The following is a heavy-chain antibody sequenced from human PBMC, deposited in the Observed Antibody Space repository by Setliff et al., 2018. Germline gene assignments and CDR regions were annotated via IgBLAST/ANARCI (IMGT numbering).Heavy chain of an antibody. V-gene: IGHV3-21*01. J-gene: IGHJ3*02. CDR1: GFTFSDYS. Sequence: GGSLRLSCAASGFTFSDYSMHWVRQAPGKGLEWVSSITSTLYYADSVKGRFTISRDNAKNSLSLQMNSLRAGDTAVYYCASGKGVAAFDMWGQGTMVTVSS. CDR3: ASGKGVAAFDM. D-gene: IGHD3-10*01. CDR2: ITSTL.